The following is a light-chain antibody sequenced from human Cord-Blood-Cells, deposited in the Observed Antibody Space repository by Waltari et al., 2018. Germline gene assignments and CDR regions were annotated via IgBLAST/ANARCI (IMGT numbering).Light chain of an antibody. Sequence: SYELTQPPSVSVSPGQTASITCSGDKLGDKYACWYQQTPGQSPVLVISQDSKRPSGIPGRFSCSNSGNTATLTISGTQAMDEADYYCQAWDSSNVVFGGGTKLTVL. V-gene: IGLV3-1*01. CDR3: QAWDSSNVV. CDR1: KLGDKY. CDR2: QDS. J-gene: IGLJ2*01.